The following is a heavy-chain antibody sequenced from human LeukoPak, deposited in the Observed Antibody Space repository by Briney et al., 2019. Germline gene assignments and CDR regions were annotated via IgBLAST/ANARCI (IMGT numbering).Heavy chain of an antibody. Sequence: ASVKVACKHSGYIFTNYGMHWVRQAPRQSPEWVGWTNTGNGNTKSSQKFQDRLTLTRDTSASTAYMDLNSLTSEDTAVYYCARIPLSDRSGHYYPHWGQGTLVTVSS. J-gene: IGHJ1*01. V-gene: IGHV1-3*04. CDR3: ARIPLSDRSGHYYPH. D-gene: IGHD3-22*01. CDR1: GYIFTNYG. CDR2: TNTGNGNT.